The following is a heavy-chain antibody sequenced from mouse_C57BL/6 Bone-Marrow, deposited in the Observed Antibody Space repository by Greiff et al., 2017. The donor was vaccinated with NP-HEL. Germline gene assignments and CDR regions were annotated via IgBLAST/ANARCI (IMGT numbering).Heavy chain of an antibody. CDR1: GYSITSDY. CDR2: ISYSGST. V-gene: IGHV3-8*01. CDR3: ARSPVWLRRNYYARDY. Sequence: EVMLVESGPGLAKPSQTLSLTCSVTGYSITSDYWNWIRKFPGHKLEYMGYISYSGSTYYNPSLKSRISITRDTSNNQYYLQLNSVTTEDTATYYCARSPVWLRRNYYARDYWGQGTAVTVSS. D-gene: IGHD2-2*01. J-gene: IGHJ4*01.